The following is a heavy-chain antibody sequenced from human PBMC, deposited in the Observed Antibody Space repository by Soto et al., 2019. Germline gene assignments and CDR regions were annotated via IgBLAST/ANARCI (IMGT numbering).Heavy chain of an antibody. V-gene: IGHV4-38-2*01. Sequence: ASETLSLTCAVSGYSISSGYYWGWLRQPPGKGLEWIGSIYHGGSTYYNPSLNSRVTLSIDMTNNHVSLILNSVTAADTAVYYCARARGSSGWYHYYYYGMDVWGQGTTVTVSS. D-gene: IGHD6-19*01. CDR3: ARARGSSGWYHYYYYGMDV. CDR1: GYSISSGYY. J-gene: IGHJ6*02. CDR2: IYHGGST.